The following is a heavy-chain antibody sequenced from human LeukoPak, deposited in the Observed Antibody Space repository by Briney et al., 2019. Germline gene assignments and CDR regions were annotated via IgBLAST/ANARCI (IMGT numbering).Heavy chain of an antibody. CDR3: AGGYKTGWKIDY. V-gene: IGHV3-53*01. Sequence: PGGSLRLSCAASEFTVSTNYMTWVRQAPGKGLEWVSVIYSGGSIYYADSVKGRLTISRDNSKNTLYLRMSSLRAEDTAVYYCAGGYKTGWKIDYWGQGTLVTVSS. J-gene: IGHJ4*02. CDR2: IYSGGSI. CDR1: EFTVSTNY. D-gene: IGHD6-19*01.